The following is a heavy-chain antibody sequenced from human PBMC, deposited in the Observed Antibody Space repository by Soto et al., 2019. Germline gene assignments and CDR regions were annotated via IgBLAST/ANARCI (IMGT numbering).Heavy chain of an antibody. Sequence: EVQLVESGGGLVKPGGSLRLSCAASGFTFSSYSMNWVRQAPGKGLEWVSSISSSSSYIYYADSVKGRFTISRDNAKNSLYLQMNSLRAEDTAVYYCARDREWIQPRGAFDIWGQGTMVTVSS. V-gene: IGHV3-21*01. J-gene: IGHJ3*02. D-gene: IGHD5-18*01. CDR1: GFTFSSYS. CDR3: ARDREWIQPRGAFDI. CDR2: ISSSSSYI.